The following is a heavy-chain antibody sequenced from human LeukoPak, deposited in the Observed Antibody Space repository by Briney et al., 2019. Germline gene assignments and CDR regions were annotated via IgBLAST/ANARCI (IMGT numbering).Heavy chain of an antibody. V-gene: IGHV4-34*01. Sequence: SETLSLTCAVYGGSFSGYYWSWIRQPPGKGLEWIGEINHSGSTNYNPSLKSRVTISVDTSKNQFSLKLRSVTAADTAVYYCARGSQSLGYCSGGSCRAKIFDYWGQGTLGTVSS. CDR2: INHSGST. CDR1: GGSFSGYY. J-gene: IGHJ4*02. D-gene: IGHD2-15*01. CDR3: ARGSQSLGYCSGGSCRAKIFDY.